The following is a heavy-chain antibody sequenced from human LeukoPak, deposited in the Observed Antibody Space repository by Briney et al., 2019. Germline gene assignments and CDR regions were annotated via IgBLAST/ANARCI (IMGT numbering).Heavy chain of an antibody. D-gene: IGHD3-22*01. CDR3: ARVLNYYDSSGYYFCY. V-gene: IGHV3-30-3*01. CDR2: ISYDGSNE. Sequence: GGSLRLSCAASGFTFSYYTMHWVRQAPGKGLEWVAVISYDGSNEYYADSVKGRFTISRDNSKNTLYLQMNSLRVEDTAVYYCARVLNYYDSSGYYFCYWGQGTLVTVSS. CDR1: GFTFSYYT. J-gene: IGHJ4*02.